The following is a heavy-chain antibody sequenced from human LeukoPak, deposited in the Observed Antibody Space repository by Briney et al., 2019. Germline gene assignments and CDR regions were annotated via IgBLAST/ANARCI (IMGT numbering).Heavy chain of an antibody. D-gene: IGHD4-23*01. Sequence: SETLSLTCTVSGGSISSYYWSWIRQPPGKGLEWIGYIYYSGSTNYNPSLKSRVTISVDTSKNQFSLKLSSVTAADTAVYYCARVAFNYGGNSGYYYMDVWGKGTTVTISS. CDR1: GGSISSYY. CDR2: IYYSGST. J-gene: IGHJ6*03. CDR3: ARVAFNYGGNSGYYYMDV. V-gene: IGHV4-59*08.